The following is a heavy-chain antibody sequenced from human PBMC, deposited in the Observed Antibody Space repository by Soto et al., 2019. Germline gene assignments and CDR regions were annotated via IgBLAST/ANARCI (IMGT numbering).Heavy chain of an antibody. Sequence: GGSLRLSCAASGFTFSSYGMHWVRQAPGKGLEWVAVISYDGSNKYYADSVKGRFTISRDNSKNTLYLQMNSLRAEDTAVYYCAKDHRSYGSGSKSPDYWGQGTLVTVSS. CDR1: GFTFSSYG. V-gene: IGHV3-30*18. J-gene: IGHJ4*02. CDR3: AKDHRSYGSGSKSPDY. CDR2: ISYDGSNK. D-gene: IGHD3-10*01.